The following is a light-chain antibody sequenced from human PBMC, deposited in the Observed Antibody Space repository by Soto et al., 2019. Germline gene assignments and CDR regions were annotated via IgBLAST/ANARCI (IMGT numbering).Light chain of an antibody. V-gene: IGLV2-14*01. J-gene: IGLJ3*02. CDR2: EDS. Sequence: QSALTQPASVSGSPGQSITISCTGTSSNVGGYNYVSWYQQHPGKAPKLMIYEDSNRPSGVSNRFSGSKSGNTASLTISGLQAEDAADYYCSSYTSSSTLVFGGGTKLTVL. CDR1: SSNVGGYNY. CDR3: SSYTSSSTLV.